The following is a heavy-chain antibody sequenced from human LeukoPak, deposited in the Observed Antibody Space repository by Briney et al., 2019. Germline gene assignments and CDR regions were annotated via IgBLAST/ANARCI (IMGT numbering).Heavy chain of an antibody. CDR1: GFTFSSYS. D-gene: IGHD1-7*01. J-gene: IGHJ4*02. CDR2: ISSSSSYI. Sequence: PGGSLRLSCAASGFTFSSYSMNWVRQAPGKGLEWVSSISSSSSYIYYADSAKGRSTISRDNAKNSLYLQMNSLRAEDTAVYYCARDHGVTGTTYDYWGQGTLVTVSS. CDR3: ARDHGVTGTTYDY. V-gene: IGHV3-21*01.